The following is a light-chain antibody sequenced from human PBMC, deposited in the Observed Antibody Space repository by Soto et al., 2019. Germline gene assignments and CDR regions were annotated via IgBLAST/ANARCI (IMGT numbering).Light chain of an antibody. CDR3: HQYSSHSLT. CDR2: KAS. CDR1: QRINSW. Sequence: DIQMTQSPSTLSASVGDRVTITTRARQRINSWLAWYQQKPGKAPKVLIHKASTLDSVVPSRFSGSASGTDFTLNISSLQPAEFATYYCHQYSSHSLTFGQGTNVEVK. J-gene: IGKJ1*01. V-gene: IGKV1-5*03.